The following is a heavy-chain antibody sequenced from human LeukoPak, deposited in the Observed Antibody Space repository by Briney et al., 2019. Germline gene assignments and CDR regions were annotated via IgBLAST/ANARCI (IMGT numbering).Heavy chain of an antibody. CDR2: ISYDGSNK. CDR3: ANDRSMGLDY. CDR1: GFTFSSYW. J-gene: IGHJ4*02. V-gene: IGHV3-30*18. Sequence: AGRSLRLSCAASGFTFSSYWMHWVRQAPGKGLEWVAVISYDGSNKYYADSVKGRFTISRDNSKNTLYLQINSLRAEDTAVYYCANDRSMGLDYWGQGTLVSVSS. D-gene: IGHD3-10*01.